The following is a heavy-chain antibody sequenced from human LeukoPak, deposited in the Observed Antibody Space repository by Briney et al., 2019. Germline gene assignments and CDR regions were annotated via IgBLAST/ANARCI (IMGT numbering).Heavy chain of an antibody. CDR2: IYYSGST. J-gene: IGHJ5*02. Sequence: PSETLSLTCTVSGGSISSYYWSWIRQPPGKGLEWIGYIYYSGSTNYNPSLKSRVTISVDTSKNQFSLKLSSVTAADTAVYYCAREGRLERLPIAGNWFDPWGQGTLVTVSS. CDR1: GGSISSYY. V-gene: IGHV4-59*01. D-gene: IGHD3-3*01. CDR3: AREGRLERLPIAGNWFDP.